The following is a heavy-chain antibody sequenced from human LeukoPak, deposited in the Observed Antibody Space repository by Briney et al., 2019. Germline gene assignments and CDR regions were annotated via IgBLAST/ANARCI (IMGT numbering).Heavy chain of an antibody. J-gene: IGHJ3*02. CDR3: ATGYSYGQDAFDI. D-gene: IGHD5-18*01. V-gene: IGHV4-30-4*01. CDR1: GGSISSGDYY. CDR2: IYYSGST. Sequence: SETLSLTCTVSGGSISSGDYYWSWIRQPPGKGLEWIGYIYYSGSTYYNPSLKSRVTISVDTSKNQFSLKLSSVIAADTAVYYCATGYSYGQDAFDIWGQGTMVTVSS.